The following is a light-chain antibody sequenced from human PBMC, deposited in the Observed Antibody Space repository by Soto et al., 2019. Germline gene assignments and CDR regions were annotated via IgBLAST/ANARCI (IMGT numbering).Light chain of an antibody. CDR1: NIGSES. V-gene: IGLV3-21*02. CDR3: QVWYSSTDLYV. CDR2: DDS. Sequence: SYELTQPPSVSVAPGQTARLTCGGNNIGSESVHWYQQRPGQAPVLVVYDDSDRPSGIPERFSGSNSASTATLTISRVEAGDEADYYCQVWYSSTDLYVFGSGTKVTVL. J-gene: IGLJ1*01.